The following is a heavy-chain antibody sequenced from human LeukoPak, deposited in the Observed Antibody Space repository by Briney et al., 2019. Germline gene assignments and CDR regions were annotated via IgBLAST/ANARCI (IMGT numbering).Heavy chain of an antibody. Sequence: SETLSLTCTVSGGSISSGSYYWGWIRQSPGKGLEWIGSIYHAGSTFHNPSLKSRVTISVDTSKNQFSLKVNSVTAADTTVYYCARGYNSGWYAYWGQGTLVTVSS. D-gene: IGHD6-19*01. J-gene: IGHJ4*02. CDR1: GGSISSGSYY. CDR3: ARGYNSGWYAY. CDR2: IYHAGST. V-gene: IGHV4-39*07.